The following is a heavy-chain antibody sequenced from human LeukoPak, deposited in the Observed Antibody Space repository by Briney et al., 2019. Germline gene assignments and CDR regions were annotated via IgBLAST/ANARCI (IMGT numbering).Heavy chain of an antibody. CDR3: ASSYCSSTSCYDTIVY. Sequence: ASVKVSCKASGYTFTGYYMHWVRQAPGQGLEWMGWINPNSGGTNYAQKFQGRVTMTRDTSISTAYMELSRLRSDDTAVYYCASSYCSSTSCYDTIVYWGQGTLVTVSS. J-gene: IGHJ4*02. V-gene: IGHV1-2*02. D-gene: IGHD2-2*01. CDR1: GYTFTGYY. CDR2: INPNSGGT.